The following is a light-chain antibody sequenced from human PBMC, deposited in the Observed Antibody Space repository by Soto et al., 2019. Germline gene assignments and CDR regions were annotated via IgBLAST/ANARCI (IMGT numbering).Light chain of an antibody. V-gene: IGKV1-33*01. CDR3: QQYDNFPLT. CDR2: DAS. Sequence: DIQMTQSPSSLSASVGDRVTITCQVSQDISNYLNWYQQKPGKAPKLLIYDASNLETGVPSRFSGSGSVTDFTFTISSLQPADIATYYCQQYDNFPLTFGQGTRLEIK. J-gene: IGKJ5*01. CDR1: QDISNY.